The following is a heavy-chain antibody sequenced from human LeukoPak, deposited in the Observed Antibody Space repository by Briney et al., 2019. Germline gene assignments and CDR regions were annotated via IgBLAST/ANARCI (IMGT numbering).Heavy chain of an antibody. CDR1: GVSISGYY. CDR3: ASMESGIRDFDY. D-gene: IGHD5-18*01. Sequence: PSETLSLTCTVSGVSISGYYWSWIRQPPGKGLEWIGYIYYSGNSGSTSYNPSLKSRVTISVDTSKNQFSLKLSSVTAADTAVYYCASMESGIRDFDYWGQGTLVTVSS. CDR2: IYYSGNSGST. J-gene: IGHJ4*02. V-gene: IGHV4-59*08.